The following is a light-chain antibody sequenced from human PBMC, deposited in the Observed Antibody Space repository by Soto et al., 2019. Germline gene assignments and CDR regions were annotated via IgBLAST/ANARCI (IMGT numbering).Light chain of an antibody. Sequence: EIVMTESPATLSVSQGERATVPCRASQSVRNNLAWYQQKPGQAPRLLIYGASTRATGIPARFSGRGYGTEFTLPISSLQSEDFAAYYCQQYNNWPLTFGGGTKVDSK. CDR2: GAS. CDR1: QSVRNN. J-gene: IGKJ4*01. V-gene: IGKV3-15*01. CDR3: QQYNNWPLT.